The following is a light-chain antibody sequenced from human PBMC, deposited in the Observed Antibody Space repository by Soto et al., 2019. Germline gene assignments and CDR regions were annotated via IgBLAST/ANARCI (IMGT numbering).Light chain of an antibody. V-gene: IGLV2-14*01. CDR2: EVN. Sequence: QSVLTQPASVSGSPGQSITISCTGTSSDVGAYNYVSWYQQHPGKAPKLMIYEVNYRPSGVSNRFSGSKSGITASLTISGLQAEDEADYYCSAYAGSNNFVFGSGTKVTVL. CDR1: SSDVGAYNY. J-gene: IGLJ1*01. CDR3: SAYAGSNNFV.